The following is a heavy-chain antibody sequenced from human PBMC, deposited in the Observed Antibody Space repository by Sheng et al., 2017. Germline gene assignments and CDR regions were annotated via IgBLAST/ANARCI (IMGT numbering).Heavy chain of an antibody. Sequence: QVQLQQSGPGLVKPSETLSLTCIVSGDSISSGYYWGWVRQPPGKGLEWVGSVYHSGSTFYNPSLKSRVTISIDASKRQFSLKLNSVTAADTAVYYCARDQLGXMYYFDYWGQGTLVTVSS. J-gene: IGHJ4*02. CDR3: ARDQLGXMYYFDY. CDR1: GDSISSGYY. D-gene: IGHD6-13*01. V-gene: IGHV4-38-2*02. CDR2: VYHSGST.